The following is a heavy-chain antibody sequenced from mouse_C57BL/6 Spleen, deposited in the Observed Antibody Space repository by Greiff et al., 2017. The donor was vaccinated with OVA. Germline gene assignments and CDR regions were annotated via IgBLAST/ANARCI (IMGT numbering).Heavy chain of an antibody. V-gene: IGHV5-9-1*02. CDR2: ISSGGDYI. Sequence: EVQVVESGEGLVKPGGSLKLSCAASGFTFSSYAMSWVRQTPEKRLEWVAYISSGGDYIYYADTVKGRFTISRDNARNTLYLQMSSLKSEDTAMYYCTRESLTGTWYFDVWGTGTTVTVSS. D-gene: IGHD4-1*01. J-gene: IGHJ1*03. CDR3: TRESLTGTWYFDV. CDR1: GFTFSSYA.